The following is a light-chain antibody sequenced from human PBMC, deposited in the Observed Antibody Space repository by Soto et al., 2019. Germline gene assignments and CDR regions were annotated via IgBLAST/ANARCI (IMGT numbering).Light chain of an antibody. Sequence: QSVLTQPASVSGSPGQSITISCTGTSSDVGGYNYVSWYQQHPGKAPKLMIYEVSNRPSGVSNRFSGSKSGNTASLTISGLQAEDEADYYCSSYTSSSIDYVCGTGTKVTVL. CDR1: SSDVGGYNY. V-gene: IGLV2-14*01. CDR3: SSYTSSSIDYV. CDR2: EVS. J-gene: IGLJ1*01.